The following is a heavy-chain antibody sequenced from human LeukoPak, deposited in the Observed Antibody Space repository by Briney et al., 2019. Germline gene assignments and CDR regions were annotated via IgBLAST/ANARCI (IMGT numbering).Heavy chain of an antibody. D-gene: IGHD3-3*01. J-gene: IGHJ5*02. CDR3: ANYLAYQVNTIFGVVNPFDP. Sequence: SGGSLRLSCAASGFTFSSYAMSWVRQAPGKGLEWVSVISGSGGSTYYADSVKGRFTISRDNSKNTLYLQMNSLRAEDTAVYYCANYLAYQVNTIFGVVNPFDPWGQGTLVTVSS. CDR1: GFTFSSYA. CDR2: ISGSGGST. V-gene: IGHV3-23*01.